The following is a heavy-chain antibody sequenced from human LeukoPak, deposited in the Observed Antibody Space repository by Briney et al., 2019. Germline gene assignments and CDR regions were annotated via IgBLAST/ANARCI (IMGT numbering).Heavy chain of an antibody. D-gene: IGHD6-13*01. Sequence: SETLSLTCAVYGGSFSGYYWSWIRQPPGKGLEWIGEINHSGSTNYNPSLKSRVTISVDTSKNQFSLKLSSVTAADTAVYYCAREVAAAVPGVYFQHWGQGTLVTVSS. J-gene: IGHJ1*01. CDR2: INHSGST. CDR3: AREVAAAVPGVYFQH. CDR1: GGSFSGYY. V-gene: IGHV4-34*01.